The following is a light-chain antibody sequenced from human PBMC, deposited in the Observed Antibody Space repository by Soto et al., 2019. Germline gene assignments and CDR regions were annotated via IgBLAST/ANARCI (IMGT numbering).Light chain of an antibody. J-gene: IGLJ2*01. CDR3: AAWDDSLYGLV. CDR1: STNVGVNP. Sequence: QPVLTQPPSTSGTPGQRVTISCSGSSTNVGVNPVNWYQQFPGTAPRLLIYTNDQLPSGVPGRFSGSKSCTTASLDISGLQSDDEADYYCAAWDDSLYGLVFGGGTKLTVL. V-gene: IGLV1-44*01. CDR2: TND.